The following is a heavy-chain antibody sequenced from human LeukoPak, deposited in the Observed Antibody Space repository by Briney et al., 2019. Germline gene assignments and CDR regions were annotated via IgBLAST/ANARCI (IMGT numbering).Heavy chain of an antibody. V-gene: IGHV4-61*08. CDR3: ARDGSSRSFQH. CDR2: FYNSGST. CDR1: KDPIISFDHS. D-gene: IGHD6-13*01. J-gene: IGHJ1*01. Sequence: SETLSLTCDVSKDPIISFDHSWSWIRQPPGKGLEWIGCFYNSGSTNYNPSLKSRVTISVDTSKNQFSLRLTSVTAADTAVYYCARDGSSRSFQHWGQGTLVTVSS.